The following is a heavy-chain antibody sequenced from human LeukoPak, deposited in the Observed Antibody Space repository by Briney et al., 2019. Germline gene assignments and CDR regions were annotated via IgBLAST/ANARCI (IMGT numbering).Heavy chain of an antibody. CDR2: IFYGGTT. D-gene: IGHD3-3*01. Sequence: SETLSLTCTVSGASIDSGDYYWSWIRQPPGKGLEWIGYIFYGGTTYYNPSLNSRVNISVDTSKNQFSLKLSSVTAADTAVYYCARERASFWSGYVNWFDPWGQGTLVTVSS. CDR3: ARERASFWSGYVNWFDP. V-gene: IGHV4-30-4*08. J-gene: IGHJ5*02. CDR1: GASIDSGDYY.